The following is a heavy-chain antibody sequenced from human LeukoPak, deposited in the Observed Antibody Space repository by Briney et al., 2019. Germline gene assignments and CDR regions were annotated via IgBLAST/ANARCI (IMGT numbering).Heavy chain of an antibody. V-gene: IGHV5-51*01. CDR1: RYSFTNYW. CDR3: ARLTSSWSFDY. D-gene: IGHD6-13*01. Sequence: GKSGKISCKGSRYSFTNYWIGWMRQMTGKCLEWMGIISPDGSDTRYSPYFQGQVTISADKSITTAYLQWSSLKASDTAMYYCARLTSSWSFDYWGQGTLVTVSS. CDR2: ISPDGSDT. J-gene: IGHJ4*02.